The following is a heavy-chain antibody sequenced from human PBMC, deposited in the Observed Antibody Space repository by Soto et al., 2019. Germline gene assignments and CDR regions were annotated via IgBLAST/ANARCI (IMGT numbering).Heavy chain of an antibody. V-gene: IGHV1-69*13. CDR1: GGTFSSYA. CDR3: ASKLRRYYYDSSGYYSDYYYGMDV. CDR2: IIPIFGTA. J-gene: IGHJ6*02. Sequence: SVKVSCKASGGTFSSYAISWVRQAPGQGLEWMGGIIPIFGTANYAQKFQGRVTITADESTSTAYMELSSLRSEDTAVYYCASKLRRYYYDSSGYYSDYYYGMDVWGQGTTVTVS. D-gene: IGHD3-22*01.